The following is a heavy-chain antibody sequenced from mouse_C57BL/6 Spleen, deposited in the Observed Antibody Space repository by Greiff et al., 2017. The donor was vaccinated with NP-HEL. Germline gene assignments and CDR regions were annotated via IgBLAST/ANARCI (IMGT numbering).Heavy chain of an antibody. D-gene: IGHD2-4*01. J-gene: IGHJ4*01. V-gene: IGHV1-52*01. CDR1: GYTFTSYW. CDR3: AREDDYEGYYYAMDY. Sequence: QVQLQQPGAELVRPGSSVKLSCKASGYTFTSYWMPWVKQRPIQGLVWIGNIDPSDSETHYNQKFKDKATLPVDKSSSTAYMQLSSLTSEDSAVYYCAREDDYEGYYYAMDYWGQGTSVTVSS. CDR2: IDPSDSET.